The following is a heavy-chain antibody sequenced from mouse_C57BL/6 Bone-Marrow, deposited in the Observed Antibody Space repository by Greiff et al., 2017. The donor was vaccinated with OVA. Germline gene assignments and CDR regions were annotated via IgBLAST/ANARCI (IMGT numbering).Heavy chain of an antibody. CDR2: IDPSDSYT. CDR1: GYTFTSYW. D-gene: IGHD3-2*02. J-gene: IGHJ3*01. Sequence: QVQLQQPGAELVKPGASVKLSCKASGYTFTSYWMQWVKQRPGQGLEWIGEIDPSDSYTNYNQKFKGKATLTVDTSSSTAYMQLSSLTSEDSAVYYCARRQLRPFAYWGQGTLVTVSA. CDR3: ARRQLRPFAY. V-gene: IGHV1-50*01.